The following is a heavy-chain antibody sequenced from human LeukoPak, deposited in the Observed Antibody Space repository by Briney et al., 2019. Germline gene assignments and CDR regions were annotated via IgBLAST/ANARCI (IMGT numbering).Heavy chain of an antibody. Sequence: GGSLRLSCAASGFTISSYGMHWVRQAPGKGLEWVAFIRYDGSNKYYADSVKGRFTISRDNSKNTLYLQMNSLRAEDTAVYYCAKDRRFLEWLSQGAFDIWGQGTMVTVSS. CDR3: AKDRRFLEWLSQGAFDI. CDR1: GFTISSYG. D-gene: IGHD3-3*01. CDR2: IRYDGSNK. V-gene: IGHV3-30*02. J-gene: IGHJ3*02.